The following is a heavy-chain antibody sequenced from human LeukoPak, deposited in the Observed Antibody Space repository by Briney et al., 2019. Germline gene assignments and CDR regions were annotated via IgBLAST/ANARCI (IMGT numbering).Heavy chain of an antibody. CDR1: GGSISSYY. CDR3: ARLKGVLGAFDI. V-gene: IGHV4-59*08. J-gene: IGHJ3*02. CDR2: IYYSGST. Sequence: PSETLSLTCTVSGGSISSYYWSWIRQPPGKGLEWIGYIYYSGSTNYNPSLKSRVTISVDTSKNQFSLKLSSVTAADTAVYYCARLKGVLGAFDIWGQGTMATVSS. D-gene: IGHD2-8*01.